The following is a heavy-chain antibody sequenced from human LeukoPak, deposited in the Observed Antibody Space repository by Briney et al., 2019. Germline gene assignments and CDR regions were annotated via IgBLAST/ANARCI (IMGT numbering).Heavy chain of an antibody. CDR1: GFTFSSYA. V-gene: IGHV3-23*01. CDR2: ISGSGGST. CDR3: ATIVGARGD. D-gene: IGHD1-26*01. Sequence: PGGSLRLSCAASGFTFSSYAMSWVRQAPGKGLEWVSAISGSGGSTYYADSVKGRFTISRGNSKNMLYLQMNSPRAEDTAVYYCATIVGARGDWGQGTLVTVSS. J-gene: IGHJ4*02.